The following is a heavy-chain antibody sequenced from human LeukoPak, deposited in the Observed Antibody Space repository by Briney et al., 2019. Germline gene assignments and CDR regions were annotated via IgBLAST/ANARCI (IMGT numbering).Heavy chain of an antibody. Sequence: GGSLRLSCAASGFTFSSYAMSWVRQAPGKGLEWVSAISGSGGSTYYAVSVKGRFTISRDNSKNTLNLQMNSLRAEDTAVYYCAKGGHYSSFDYWGQGTLVTVSS. CDR3: AKGGHYSSFDY. D-gene: IGHD1-26*01. CDR1: GFTFSSYA. CDR2: ISGSGGST. J-gene: IGHJ4*02. V-gene: IGHV3-23*01.